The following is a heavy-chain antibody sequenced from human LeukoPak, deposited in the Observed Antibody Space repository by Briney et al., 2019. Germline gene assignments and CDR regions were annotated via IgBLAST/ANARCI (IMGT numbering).Heavy chain of an antibody. Sequence: NPSETLSLTCTVSGYSISSGYYWGWIRQPPGKGLEWIGSIYHSGSTYYNPSLKSRVTISVDTSKNQFSLKLSSVTAADTAVYYCARDNGYSSDAFDIWGQGTMVTVSS. D-gene: IGHD2-21*01. CDR1: GYSISSGYY. V-gene: IGHV4-38-2*02. CDR3: ARDNGYSSDAFDI. J-gene: IGHJ3*02. CDR2: IYHSGST.